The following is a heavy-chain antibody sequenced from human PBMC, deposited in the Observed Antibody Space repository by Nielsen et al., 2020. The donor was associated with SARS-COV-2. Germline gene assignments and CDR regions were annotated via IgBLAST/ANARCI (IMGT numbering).Heavy chain of an antibody. D-gene: IGHD3-22*01. CDR1: GGTFSSYA. CDR2: IIPIFGTA. V-gene: IGHV1-69*06. CDR3: ARDRRYYYDSSGYYVLYY. Sequence: SVKVSCKASGGTFSSYAISWVRQAPGQGLEWMGGIIPIFGTANYAQKFQGRVTITADKSTSTAYMELSSLRSEDKAVYYCARDRRYYYDSSGYYVLYYWGQGTLVTVSS. J-gene: IGHJ4*02.